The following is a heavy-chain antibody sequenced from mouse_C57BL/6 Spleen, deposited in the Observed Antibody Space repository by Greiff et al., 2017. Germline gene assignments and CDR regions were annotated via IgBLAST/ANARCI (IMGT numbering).Heavy chain of an antibody. D-gene: IGHD1-1*01. CDR2: IYPRDGST. CDR3: ARTPNYYGSSYTYYYAMDY. CDR1: GYTFTSYD. V-gene: IGHV1-85*01. J-gene: IGHJ4*01. Sequence: QVQLQQSGPELVKPGASVKLSCKASGYTFTSYDIHWVKQRPGQGLEWIGWIYPRDGSTKYNEKFKGKATLTVDTSSSTAYMELHSLTSEESAVYFGARTPNYYGSSYTYYYAMDYWGQGTSVTVSS.